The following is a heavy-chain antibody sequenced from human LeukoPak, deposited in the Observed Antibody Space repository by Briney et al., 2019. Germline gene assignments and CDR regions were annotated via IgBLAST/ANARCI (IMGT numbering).Heavy chain of an antibody. J-gene: IGHJ4*02. CDR2: ISGSGGST. D-gene: IGHD3-22*01. CDR3: AKAVYYDSSGYYEFDY. V-gene: IGHV3-23*01. Sequence: PGGSLRLSCAASGFTFSSYAMSWVRQAPGKWLEWVSAISGSGGSTYYADSVKGRFTISRDNSKNTLYLQMNSLRAEDTAVYYCAKAVYYDSSGYYEFDYWGQGTLVTVSS. CDR1: GFTFSSYA.